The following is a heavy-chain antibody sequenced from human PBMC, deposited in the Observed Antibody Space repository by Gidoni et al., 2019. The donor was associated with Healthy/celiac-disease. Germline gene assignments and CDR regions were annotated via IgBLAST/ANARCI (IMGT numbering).Heavy chain of an antibody. D-gene: IGHD3-16*02. J-gene: IGHJ4*02. Sequence: EVQLVESGGGLVKPGGSLRLSCAASGFTFSSYRMNWVRQAPGKGLEWVSSISSSSSYIYYADSVKGRFTISRDNAKNSLYLQMNSLRAEDTAVYYCARDGNYDYVWGSYRPDYWGQGTLVTVSS. CDR1: GFTFSSYR. V-gene: IGHV3-21*01. CDR3: ARDGNYDYVWGSYRPDY. CDR2: ISSSSSYI.